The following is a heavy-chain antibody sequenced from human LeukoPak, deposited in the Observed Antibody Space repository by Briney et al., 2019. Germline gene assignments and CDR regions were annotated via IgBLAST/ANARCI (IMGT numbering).Heavy chain of an antibody. CDR2: IIPNLGTT. J-gene: IGHJ4*02. V-gene: IGHV1-69*04. CDR3: AATNDGGGYQWGDFFDF. D-gene: IGHD3-22*01. Sequence: SVKVSCRASGGTSNSHAISWVRQAPGQGLEWMGRIIPNLGTTNRAQNFQDRVTLTADKSTNTAYMELTSPTSDDTAVYYCAATNDGGGYQWGDFFDFWGQGTLVTVSS. CDR1: GGTSNSHA.